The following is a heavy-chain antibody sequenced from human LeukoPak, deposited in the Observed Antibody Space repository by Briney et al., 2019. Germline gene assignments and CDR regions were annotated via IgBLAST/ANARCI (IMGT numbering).Heavy chain of an antibody. D-gene: IGHD6-13*01. Sequence: SETLSLTCTVTGGSISNSSYYWGWIRQPPGKGLEWIGSIYYSGSTYYNPSLKSRVTISVDTSKNQLSLKLSSVTAADTTVYYCARHSSSSAFDPWGQGTLVTVSS. CDR1: GGSISNSSYY. CDR3: ARHSSSSAFDP. J-gene: IGHJ5*02. V-gene: IGHV4-39*01. CDR2: IYYSGST.